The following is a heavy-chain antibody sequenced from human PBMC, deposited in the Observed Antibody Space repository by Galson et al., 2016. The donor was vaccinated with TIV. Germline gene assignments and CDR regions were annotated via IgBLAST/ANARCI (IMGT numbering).Heavy chain of an antibody. V-gene: IGHV3-23*01. CDR3: ARDRFGAHEAGGSLFDY. J-gene: IGHJ4*02. Sequence: LRLSCAASEFTFSSYAMSWVRQAPGKGLEWVSSISSFGCSAYYAHSVKGRFTISRDNSQLFLQMNSLRAEDTAVYYCARDRFGAHEAGGSLFDYWDQGTLVTVSS. CDR2: ISSFGCSA. D-gene: IGHD2-15*01. CDR1: EFTFSSYA.